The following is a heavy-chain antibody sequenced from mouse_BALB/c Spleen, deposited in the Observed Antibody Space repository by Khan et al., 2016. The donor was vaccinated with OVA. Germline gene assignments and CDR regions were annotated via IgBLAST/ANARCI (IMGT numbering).Heavy chain of an antibody. CDR2: ISSGGDYT. CDR1: GFTFSSYS. D-gene: IGHD4-1*01. CDR3: ASHLTGSVAY. J-gene: IGHJ3*01. Sequence: EVQLVESGGDLVKPGGSLNLSCAASGFTFSSYSMSWVRQPPDKRLEWVAPISSGGDYTYYPDNVKGRFTISRDTAKNTLYLHMSSLKPEDTAMYYCASHLTGSVAYWGQGTLVTVSA. V-gene: IGHV5-6*01.